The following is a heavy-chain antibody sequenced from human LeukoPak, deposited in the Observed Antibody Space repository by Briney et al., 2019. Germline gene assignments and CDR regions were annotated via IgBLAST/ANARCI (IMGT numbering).Heavy chain of an antibody. Sequence: SLRLSCEGSGFNFNDAWMSWIRQAPGKGLEWGGRVRTTAEGETTDYAAPVRGRFIISRDDSKNMVFLQMNRLETEDTAIYYCTAGLRKTDDDSWGQGTLVTVSS. D-gene: IGHD4-17*01. CDR1: GFNFNDAW. V-gene: IGHV3-15*01. CDR3: TAGLRKTDDDS. CDR2: VRTTAEGETT. J-gene: IGHJ4*02.